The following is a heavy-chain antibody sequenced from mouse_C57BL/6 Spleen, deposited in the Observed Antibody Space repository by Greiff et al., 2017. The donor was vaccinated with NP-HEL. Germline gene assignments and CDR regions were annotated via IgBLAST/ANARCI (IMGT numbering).Heavy chain of an antibody. V-gene: IGHV7-3*01. CDR1: GFTFTDYY. Sequence: EVQLVESGGGLVQPGGSLSLSCAASGFTFTDYYMSWVRQPPGKALEWLGFIRNKANGYTTEYSASVKGRFTISRDNSQSILYLHMNALRAEDSATFYCSRYYYGNPYYFDYWGQGTTLTVSS. D-gene: IGHD2-1*01. J-gene: IGHJ2*01. CDR2: IRNKANGYTT. CDR3: SRYYYGNPYYFDY.